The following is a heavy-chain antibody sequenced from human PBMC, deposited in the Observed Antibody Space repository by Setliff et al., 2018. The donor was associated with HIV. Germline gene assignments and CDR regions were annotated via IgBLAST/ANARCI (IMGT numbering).Heavy chain of an antibody. CDR1: GGSISSSSYY. CDR3: ASPGYDDDVFGYFRF. D-gene: IGHD5-12*01. CDR2: IHYNEKT. J-gene: IGHJ1*01. Sequence: PSETLSLTCTVSGGSISSSSYYWAWIRQPPGKGLEYIGSIHYNEKTYYNPSLKSRVTISIDTSKNQFSLNLTSVTAADTAVYYCASPGYDDDVFGYFRFWGRGTLFTVSS. V-gene: IGHV4-39*01.